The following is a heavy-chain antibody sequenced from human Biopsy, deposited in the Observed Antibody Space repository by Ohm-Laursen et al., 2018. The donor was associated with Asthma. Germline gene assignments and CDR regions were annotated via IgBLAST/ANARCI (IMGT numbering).Heavy chain of an antibody. Sequence: SLRLSCAASGFAVSRDHMFWVRQAPGKGLEWVSVIYSGGTSHTADSVRGRFTISRDYSKNTLYLQMHSLRAENTAVYYCARGDSSNWSHYYFDYWGQGTLVTVSS. CDR1: GFAVSRDH. J-gene: IGHJ4*02. V-gene: IGHV3-53*01. CDR3: ARGDSSNWSHYYFDY. D-gene: IGHD3-22*01. CDR2: IYSGGTS.